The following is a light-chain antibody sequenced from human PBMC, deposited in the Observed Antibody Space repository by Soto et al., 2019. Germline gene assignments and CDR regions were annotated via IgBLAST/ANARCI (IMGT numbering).Light chain of an antibody. CDR2: KAY. J-gene: IGKJ2*01. V-gene: IGKV1-5*03. CDR3: HQYNSYPYT. Sequence: DIQMTQSPSTLSASVGDRVTITCRASQSISSWLAWYQQKPGKAPKLLIYKAYSLESGVPSRFSGSGSGTEFTLTISSLQPDDFATYCCHQYNSYPYTFGQGTKLEIK. CDR1: QSISSW.